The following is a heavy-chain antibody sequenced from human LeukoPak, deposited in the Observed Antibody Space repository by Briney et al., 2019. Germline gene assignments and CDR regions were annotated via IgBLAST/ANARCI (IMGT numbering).Heavy chain of an antibody. Sequence: GGSLRLSCAASGFTFSDYYMSWIRQAPGKGLEWVSYISSSGSTIYYADSVKGRFTISRDNAKNSLYLQMNSLRAEDTAVYYCARLDPEVYYYGMDVWGQGTTVTVSS. CDR1: GFTFSDYY. CDR3: ARLDPEVYYYGMDV. V-gene: IGHV3-11*01. CDR2: ISSSGSTI. J-gene: IGHJ6*02.